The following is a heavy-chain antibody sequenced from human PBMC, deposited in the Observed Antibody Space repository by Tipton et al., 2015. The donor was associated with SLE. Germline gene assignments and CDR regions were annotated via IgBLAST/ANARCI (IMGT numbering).Heavy chain of an antibody. CDR2: IYYSGST. CDR1: GGSISSSSYY. Sequence: TLSLTCTVSGGSISSSSYYWGWIRQPPGKGLEWIGSIYYSGSTYYNPSLKSRVTISVDTSKNQFSLKLSSVTAADTAVYYCARGQEGRVTMIVEYYYYYMDVWGKGTTVTVSS. D-gene: IGHD3-22*01. CDR3: ARGQEGRVTMIVEYYYYYMDV. J-gene: IGHJ6*03. V-gene: IGHV4-39*07.